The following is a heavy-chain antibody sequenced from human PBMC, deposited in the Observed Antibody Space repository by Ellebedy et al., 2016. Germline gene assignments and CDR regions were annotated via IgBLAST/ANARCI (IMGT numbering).Heavy chain of an antibody. CDR3: ARGPVLLWFGELPKLDAFDI. V-gene: IGHV1-2*02. J-gene: IGHJ3*02. D-gene: IGHD3-10*01. CDR1: GYTFTGYY. Sequence: ASVKVSCXASGYTFTGYYMHWVRQAPGQGLEWMGWINPNSGGTNYAQKFQGRVTMTRDTSISTAYMELSRLRSDDTAVYYCARGPVLLWFGELPKLDAFDIWGQGTIVTVSS. CDR2: INPNSGGT.